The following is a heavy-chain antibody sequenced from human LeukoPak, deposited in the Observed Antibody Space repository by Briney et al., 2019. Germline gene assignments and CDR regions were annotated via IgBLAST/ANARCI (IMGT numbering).Heavy chain of an antibody. CDR3: AKRDCDDSSGYAPLFDY. D-gene: IGHD3-22*01. J-gene: IGHJ4*02. V-gene: IGHV3-23*01. CDR1: EFTFSNYA. Sequence: PGGSLRHSCAASEFTFSNYAMAWIRQAPGEGLVWVSGISGKDGKIYYADSVKSRFTISRDNSKKTLYLQMNRLRGEDAAVYFCAKRDCDDSSGYAPLFDYWGQGTLVTVSS. CDR2: ISGKDGKI.